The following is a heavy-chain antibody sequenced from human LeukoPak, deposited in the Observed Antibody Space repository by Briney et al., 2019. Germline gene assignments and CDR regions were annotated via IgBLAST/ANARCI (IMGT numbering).Heavy chain of an antibody. CDR2: IYYSGST. CDR1: GDSISNYY. J-gene: IGHJ4*02. D-gene: IGHD3-22*01. CDR3: ARTDDSSGYSVDY. Sequence: SETLSLTCTVSGDSISNYYWSWIRQPPGKGLEWNGYIYYSGSTNYNPSLKSRVTISVDTSKNQFSLKLSSVTAADTAVYYCARTDDSSGYSVDYWGQGTLVTVSS. V-gene: IGHV4-59*01.